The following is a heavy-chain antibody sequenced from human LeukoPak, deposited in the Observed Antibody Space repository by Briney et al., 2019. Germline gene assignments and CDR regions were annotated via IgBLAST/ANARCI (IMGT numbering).Heavy chain of an antibody. Sequence: SETLSLTCTVSGGSISSYYWSWIRQPPGKGLEWIGYIYTSGSTNYNPSLKSRVTISVDTSKNQFSLKLSSVTAADTAVYYCAGHKQLRYYYYMDVWGDGTMVTVSS. J-gene: IGHJ6*03. CDR2: IYTSGST. CDR1: GGSISSYY. D-gene: IGHD6-6*01. V-gene: IGHV4-4*09. CDR3: AGHKQLRYYYYMDV.